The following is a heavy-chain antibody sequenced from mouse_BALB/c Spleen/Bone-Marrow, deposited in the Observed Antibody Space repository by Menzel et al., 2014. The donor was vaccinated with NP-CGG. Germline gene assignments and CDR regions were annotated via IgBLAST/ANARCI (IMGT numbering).Heavy chain of an antibody. D-gene: IGHD2-4*01. CDR1: GFNIKDTY. V-gene: IGHV14-3*02. Sequence: EVQLQQSGAELVKPGASVKLSCTASGFNIKDTYVHWVKQRPEQGLEWIGRIDPANGNTKYDPKFQGKATITADTSSNTAYLQLSSLTSEDTAVYYCAKYGGLRYAMDYWGQGTSVTVSS. CDR3: AKYGGLRYAMDY. J-gene: IGHJ4*01. CDR2: IDPANGNT.